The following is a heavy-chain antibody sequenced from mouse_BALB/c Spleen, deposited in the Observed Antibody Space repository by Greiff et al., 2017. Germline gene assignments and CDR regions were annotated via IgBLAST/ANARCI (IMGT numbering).Heavy chain of an antibody. J-gene: IGHJ2*01. CDR3: ARVYYMYDDDSVDY. Sequence: DVKLVESGGGLVQPGGSRKLSCAASGFTFSSFGMHWVRQAPEKGLEWVAYISSGSSTIYYADTVKGRFTISRDNHKNTLFLQMTSLRSEDTAMYYCARVYYMYDDDSVDYWGQGTTLTVSS. V-gene: IGHV5-17*02. CDR2: ISSGSSTI. D-gene: IGHD2-14*01. CDR1: GFTFSSFG.